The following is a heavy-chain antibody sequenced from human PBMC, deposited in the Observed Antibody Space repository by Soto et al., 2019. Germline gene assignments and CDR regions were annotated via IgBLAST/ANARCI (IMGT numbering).Heavy chain of an antibody. V-gene: IGHV3-23*01. CDR1: GFTFSDYA. Sequence: GWSLRLSCVASGFTFSDYAMAWVRQSPGKGLEWVSSISGSGGSTYYADSVKGRFTISRDNSKNTVFLQMNSLRAEDTAVYYCAKDHGMDVWGQGATVTVSS. CDR3: AKDHGMDV. CDR2: ISGSGGST. J-gene: IGHJ6*02.